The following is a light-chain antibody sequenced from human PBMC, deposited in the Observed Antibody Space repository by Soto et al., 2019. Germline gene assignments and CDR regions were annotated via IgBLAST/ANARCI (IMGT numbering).Light chain of an antibody. CDR3: LQYNSYSTWT. Sequence: DIQMTQSPSTVSASVGDRVTITCRASQSISSWLAWYQQKPGKAPKLLIYKASSLESGVPSTFSGSGSGTEFTLTISILQPDDFATYYCLQYNSYSTWTFGQGTKVEV. CDR2: KAS. CDR1: QSISSW. V-gene: IGKV1-5*03. J-gene: IGKJ1*01.